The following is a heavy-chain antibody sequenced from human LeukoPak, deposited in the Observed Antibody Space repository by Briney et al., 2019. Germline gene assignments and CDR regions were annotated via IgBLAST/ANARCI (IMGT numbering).Heavy chain of an antibody. CDR2: IYYSGST. CDR3: AKRANYYDSSGYYNDAFDI. J-gene: IGHJ3*02. CDR1: GGSISSYY. V-gene: IGHV4-59*08. D-gene: IGHD3-22*01. Sequence: SETLSLTCTVSGGSISSYYWSWIRQPPGKGLEWIGYIYYSGSTNYNPSLKSRVTISVDTSKNQISLKLSSVTAADTAVYYCAKRANYYDSSGYYNDAFDIWGQGTMVTVSS.